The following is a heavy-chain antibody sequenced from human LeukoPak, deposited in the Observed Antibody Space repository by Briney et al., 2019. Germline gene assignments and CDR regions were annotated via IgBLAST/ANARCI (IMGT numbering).Heavy chain of an antibody. CDR2: ISSNSNI. CDR3: ARDTSSSWYGYYYYYMDV. V-gene: IGHV3-21*01. J-gene: IGHJ6*03. Sequence: GGSLRLSCAASGFTFSSYSMNWVRQAPGKGLEWVSSISSNSNIYYADSVKGRFTISRDNAKNSLYLQMNSLRAEDTAVYYCARDTSSSWYGYYYYYMDVWGKGTTVTVSS. CDR1: GFTFSSYS. D-gene: IGHD6-13*01.